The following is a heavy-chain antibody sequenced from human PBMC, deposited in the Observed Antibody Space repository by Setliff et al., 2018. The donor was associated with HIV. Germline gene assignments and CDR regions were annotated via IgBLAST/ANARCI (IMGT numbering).Heavy chain of an antibody. CDR3: ARVPKTPIAAPYYYYMDV. CDR1: GGSFSGYY. Sequence: TSETLSLTCAVYGGSFSGYYWSWIRQPPGKGLEWIGEIIHTGSANYNPSLKSRVTMSVDTSKNEFSLKVSSVTASDTAMYYCARVPKTPIAAPYYYYMDVWGRGTTVTVSS. J-gene: IGHJ6*03. CDR2: IIHTGSA. V-gene: IGHV4-34*12. D-gene: IGHD6-6*01.